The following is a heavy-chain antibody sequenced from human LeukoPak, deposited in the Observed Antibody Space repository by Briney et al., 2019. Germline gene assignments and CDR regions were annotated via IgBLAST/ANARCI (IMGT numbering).Heavy chain of an antibody. V-gene: IGHV4-4*07. CDR2: IYTSGST. D-gene: IGHD4-17*01. Sequence: SETLSLTCTVSGDSIHTNFWSWIRQPAGKGLEWIGRIYTSGSTKYNPSLKSRVTMSVDTSKNQFSLKLSFATAADTAIYYCALGGPGDHGDYRWFDPWGQGTLVTVSS. J-gene: IGHJ5*02. CDR1: GDSIHTNF. CDR3: ALGGPGDHGDYRWFDP.